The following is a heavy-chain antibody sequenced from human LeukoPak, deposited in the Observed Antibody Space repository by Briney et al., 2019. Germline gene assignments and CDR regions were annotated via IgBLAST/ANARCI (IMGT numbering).Heavy chain of an antibody. Sequence: PGRSLRLSCIASGFTFGDYALSWVRQAPGKGLEWVGFIRSKAFGGTTDYAASVKGRFSISRDDSKTIVYLQMNSLKTEDTAVYYCTRDQGIPGSIPREHFDYWGQGTLVTVSS. CDR2: IRSKAFGGTT. J-gene: IGHJ4*02. V-gene: IGHV3-49*04. CDR3: TRDQGIPGSIPREHFDY. D-gene: IGHD2-2*01. CDR1: GFTFGDYA.